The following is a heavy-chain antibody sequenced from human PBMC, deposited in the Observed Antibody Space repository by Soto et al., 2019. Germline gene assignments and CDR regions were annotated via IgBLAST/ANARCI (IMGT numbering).Heavy chain of an antibody. J-gene: IGHJ6*02. CDR2: IIPIFGTA. Sequence: QVQLVQSGAEVKKPGSSVKVSCKASGGTFSSYAISWVRQAPGQGLEWMGGIIPIFGTANYAQKFQGRVTITADESTSTAYVELSSLRSEDTAVYYCARGTDIVLVPAATTYYYYYGMDVWGQGTTVTVSS. V-gene: IGHV1-69*12. D-gene: IGHD2-2*01. CDR3: ARGTDIVLVPAATTYYYYYGMDV. CDR1: GGTFSSYA.